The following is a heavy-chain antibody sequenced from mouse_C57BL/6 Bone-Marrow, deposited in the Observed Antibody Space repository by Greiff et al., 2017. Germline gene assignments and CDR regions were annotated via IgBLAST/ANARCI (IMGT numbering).Heavy chain of an antibody. Sequence: VQLQQPGAELVKPGASVKMSCKASGYTFTSYWITWVKQRPGQGLEWIGDIYPGSGSTNYNEKFKSKATLTVDTSSSTAYMQLSSLTSEDSAVYYGARRGYYGSSRFDYWGQGTTLTVSS. CDR2: IYPGSGST. V-gene: IGHV1-55*01. CDR1: GYTFTSYW. D-gene: IGHD1-1*01. CDR3: ARRGYYGSSRFDY. J-gene: IGHJ2*01.